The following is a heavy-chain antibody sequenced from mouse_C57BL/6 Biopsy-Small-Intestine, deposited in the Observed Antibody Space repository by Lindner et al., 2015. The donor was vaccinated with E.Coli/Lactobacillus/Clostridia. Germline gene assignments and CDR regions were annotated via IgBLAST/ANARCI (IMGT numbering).Heavy chain of an antibody. V-gene: IGHV1-9*01. D-gene: IGHD2-4*01. CDR3: ARDDYVAWFAY. CDR1: GYLFTGYW. CDR2: ILPGSGSN. J-gene: IGHJ3*01. Sequence: VQLQESGAELMKPGASVKLSCKATGYLFTGYWIEWIKQRPGHGLEWIGEILPGSGSNKYSEKFKGKATLTADTSSNTAYMQLSSLTTEDSAIYYCARDDYVAWFAYWGQGTLVTVSA.